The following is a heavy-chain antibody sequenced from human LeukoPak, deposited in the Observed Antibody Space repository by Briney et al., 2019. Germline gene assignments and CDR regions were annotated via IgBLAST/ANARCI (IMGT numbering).Heavy chain of an antibody. CDR3: ARDAWGDSSGHDAFDI. D-gene: IGHD3-22*01. V-gene: IGHV1-69*10. Sequence: SVKVSCKASGGTFSSYAISWVRQAPGQGLEWMGGIIPILGIANYAQKFQGRVTITADKSTSTAYMELSSLRSEDTAVYYCARDAWGDSSGHDAFDIWGQGTMVTVSS. CDR2: IIPILGIA. J-gene: IGHJ3*02. CDR1: GGTFSSYA.